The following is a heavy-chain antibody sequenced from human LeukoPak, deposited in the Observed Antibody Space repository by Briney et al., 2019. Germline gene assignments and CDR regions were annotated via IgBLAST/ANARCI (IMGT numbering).Heavy chain of an antibody. V-gene: IGHV4-39*01. CDR2: IYYSGST. CDR1: GGSISSSSYY. Sequence: SETLSLTCTVSGGSISSSSYYWGWIRQPPGKGLEWIGSIYYSGSTYYNPSLKSRVTKSVDTSKNQFSLKLSSVTAADTAVYYCARLDSGSYEADYWGQGTLVTVSS. J-gene: IGHJ4*02. D-gene: IGHD1-26*01. CDR3: ARLDSGSYEADY.